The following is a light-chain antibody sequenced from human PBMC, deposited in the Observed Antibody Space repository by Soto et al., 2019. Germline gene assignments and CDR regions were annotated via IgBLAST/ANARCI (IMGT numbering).Light chain of an antibody. J-gene: IGKJ2*01. Sequence: EIVMTQSPATLSLSPGERAALSCRASQSINSELAWYQQKPGQPPRLLIYGASTSATGVPARFTGSESGSEFTLTIIGLQSEDFAVYYCQKGHNWPLTFGQGTRLEI. V-gene: IGKV3-15*01. CDR3: QKGHNWPLT. CDR2: GAS. CDR1: QSINSE.